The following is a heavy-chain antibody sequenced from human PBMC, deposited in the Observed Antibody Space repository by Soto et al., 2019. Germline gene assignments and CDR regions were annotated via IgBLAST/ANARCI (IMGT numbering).Heavy chain of an antibody. CDR2: ISRSGSDI. Sequence: GGSLRLSCAASGFTLSDYSMNWVRQAPGKGLEWVSYISRSGSDIYYADSVKGRFTISRDNAKNSLFLQMNSLRAEDTAVYYRATVGYCSSTSCQTRYYYYGMDVWGQGTTVTVSS. D-gene: IGHD2-2*03. J-gene: IGHJ6*02. CDR1: GFTLSDYS. CDR3: ATVGYCSSTSCQTRYYYYGMDV. V-gene: IGHV3-11*01.